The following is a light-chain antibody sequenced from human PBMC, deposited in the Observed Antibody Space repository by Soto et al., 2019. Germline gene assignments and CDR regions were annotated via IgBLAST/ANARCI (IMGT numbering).Light chain of an antibody. CDR3: QQYNNWPRT. CDR2: GAS. V-gene: IGKV3D-15*01. Sequence: EIVMTQSPATLSVSPGERATLSCRASQSVGSNLAWYQQRPGQAPRLFIYGASTWATGIPARFSGSGSGTEFTLSISSLQSEDFAVYYCQQYNNWPRTFGQGTKVEIK. J-gene: IGKJ1*01. CDR1: QSVGSN.